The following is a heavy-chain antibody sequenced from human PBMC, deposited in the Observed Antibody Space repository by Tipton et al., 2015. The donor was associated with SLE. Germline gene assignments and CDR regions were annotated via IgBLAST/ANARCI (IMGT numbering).Heavy chain of an antibody. CDR3: ARDLYDFWSGYTPSGAMDV. V-gene: IGHV4-39*07. CDR2: MYYSEST. Sequence: TLSLTCTVSGDSMSSSNYYWGWIRRPPGKGLEWIGSMYYSESTYYNPSLKGRVSMLGDTSKNQFSLRLSSVTAADTAMYYCARDLYDFWSGYTPSGAMDVWGKGTTVTVSS. CDR1: GDSMSSSNYY. D-gene: IGHD3-3*01. J-gene: IGHJ6*03.